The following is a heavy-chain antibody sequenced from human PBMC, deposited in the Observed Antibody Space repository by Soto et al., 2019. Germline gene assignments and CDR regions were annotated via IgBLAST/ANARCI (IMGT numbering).Heavy chain of an antibody. CDR2: ISGGNGNT. CDR1: GYTFTDYI. Sequence: GASVKVSCKASGYTFTDYIIHWVRQAPGQRLEWMGWISGGNGNTKYSQEFQDRATIVRDSSANTVYMELISLRSEDTAVYFCARDQYCDTNGCRYFYKYWGHGTLVTVSS. D-gene: IGHD2-8*01. V-gene: IGHV1-3*01. J-gene: IGHJ4*01. CDR3: ARDQYCDTNGCRYFYKY.